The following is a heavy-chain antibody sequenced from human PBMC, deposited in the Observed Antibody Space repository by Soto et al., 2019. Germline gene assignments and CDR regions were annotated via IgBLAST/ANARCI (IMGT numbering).Heavy chain of an antibody. CDR1: GFTFSSYA. D-gene: IGHD1-1*01. CDR3: AKESLQLERRALDY. Sequence: LRLSCAASGFTFSSYAMSWVRQAPGKGLEWVSAISGSGGSTYYADSVKGRFTISRDNSKNTLYLQMNSLRAEDTAVYYCAKESLQLERRALDYWGQGTLVTVSS. V-gene: IGHV3-23*01. CDR2: ISGSGGST. J-gene: IGHJ4*02.